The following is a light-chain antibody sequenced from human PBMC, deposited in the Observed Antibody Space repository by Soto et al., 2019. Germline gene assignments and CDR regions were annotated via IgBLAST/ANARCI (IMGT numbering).Light chain of an antibody. CDR1: SSDVGAYNY. V-gene: IGLV2-14*01. Sequence: QSVLTQPASVSGSPGQSITISCTGTSSDVGAYNYVSWYQQHAGKAPKLMIYEVSNRPLGVSDRFSGSKSGNTASLTVSGLQAEEEAYYYCSAYTSSSALIFGGGTQLTVL. CDR3: SAYTSSSALI. CDR2: EVS. J-gene: IGLJ2*01.